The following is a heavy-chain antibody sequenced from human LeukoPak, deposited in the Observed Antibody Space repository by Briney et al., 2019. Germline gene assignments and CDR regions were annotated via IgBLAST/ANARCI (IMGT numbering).Heavy chain of an antibody. V-gene: IGHV3-30*02. Sequence: GGSLRLSCAASGFTFSSYGMHWVRQAPGKGLEWVAFIRYDGSNKYYADSVKGRFTISRDNSKNTLYLQMNSLRAEDTAVYYCAREPMVRGVTSGGYFDYWGQGTLVTVSS. CDR3: AREPMVRGVTSGGYFDY. CDR2: IRYDGSNK. J-gene: IGHJ4*02. CDR1: GFTFSSYG. D-gene: IGHD3-10*01.